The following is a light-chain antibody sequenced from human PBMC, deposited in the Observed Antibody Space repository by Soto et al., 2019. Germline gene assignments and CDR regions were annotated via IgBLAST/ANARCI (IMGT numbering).Light chain of an antibody. CDR3: QPYASSPFT. CDR2: GTS. V-gene: IGKV3-20*01. Sequence: EIVLTQSPGTLSLSPGERATLSCRASQSVGSGYFAWYQQKPDQAPRLLIYGTSSRATDIPNRFSGSASGTVFTLTISRLEPEDFAVDYCQPYASSPFTFGPETKVDIK. CDR1: QSVGSGY. J-gene: IGKJ3*01.